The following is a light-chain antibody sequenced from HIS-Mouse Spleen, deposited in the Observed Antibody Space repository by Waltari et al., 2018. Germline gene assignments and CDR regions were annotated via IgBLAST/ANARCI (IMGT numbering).Light chain of an antibody. J-gene: IGKJ2*01. Sequence: ELVLTQSPGTLSLSPGESATLSCRASQSVSSSYLAWYQQKPGQAPRLLIYGASSRATGIPDRFSGSGSGTDFTLTISRLEPEDFAVYYCQQYGSSPRYTFGQGTKLEIK. CDR3: QQYGSSPRYT. CDR1: QSVSSSY. V-gene: IGKV3-20*01. CDR2: GAS.